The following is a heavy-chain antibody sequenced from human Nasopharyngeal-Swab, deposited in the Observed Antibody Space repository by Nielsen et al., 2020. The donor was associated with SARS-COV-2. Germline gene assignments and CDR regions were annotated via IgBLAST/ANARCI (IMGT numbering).Heavy chain of an antibody. V-gene: IGHV1-46*01. Sequence: ASVPVSRQASRYTFTSYYMHWVRQAPAQGLGWMGIINPSGGSTSYAQKFQGRVTMTRDTSTSTVYMELSSLRSEDTAVYYCARDTSLVRGVIITGDDNWGQGTLVTVSS. CDR3: ARDTSLVRGVIITGDDN. D-gene: IGHD3-10*01. CDR1: RYTFTSYY. J-gene: IGHJ4*02. CDR2: INPSGGST.